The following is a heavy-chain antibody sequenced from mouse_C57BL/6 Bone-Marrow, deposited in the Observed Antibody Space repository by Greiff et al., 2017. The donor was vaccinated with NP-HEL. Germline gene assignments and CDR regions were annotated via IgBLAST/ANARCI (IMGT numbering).Heavy chain of an antibody. CDR2: ILPGSGST. J-gene: IGHJ2*01. Sequence: QVQLQQSGAELMKPGASVKLSCKATGYTFTGYWIEWVKQRPGHGLEWIGEILPGSGSTNYNEKFKGKATFTADTSSNTAYMQLSSLTTEDSAFYYCASFGFITTVVDYFDYWGQGTTLTVSS. CDR1: GYTFTGYW. V-gene: IGHV1-9*01. D-gene: IGHD1-1*01. CDR3: ASFGFITTVVDYFDY.